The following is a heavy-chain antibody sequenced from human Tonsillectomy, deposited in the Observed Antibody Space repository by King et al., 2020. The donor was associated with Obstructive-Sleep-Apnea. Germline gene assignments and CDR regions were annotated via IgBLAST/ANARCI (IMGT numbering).Heavy chain of an antibody. D-gene: IGHD2-15*01. CDR2: INPSGSAK. Sequence: VQLVESGGGLVKPGGSLRLSCAASGFTFSDYYMSWIRQAPGKGLEWVSYINPSGSAKFYADSVKGRFTISRDAADNSLYLQMNSLRVDDTAGYYCAKDIVAPGLFFDYWGQGTLVTVSS. V-gene: IGHV3-11*01. CDR1: GFTFSDYY. CDR3: AKDIVAPGLFFDY. J-gene: IGHJ4*02.